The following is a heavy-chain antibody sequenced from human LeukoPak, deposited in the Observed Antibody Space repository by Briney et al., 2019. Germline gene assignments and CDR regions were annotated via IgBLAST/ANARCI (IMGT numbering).Heavy chain of an antibody. D-gene: IGHD3-10*01. CDR2: ISSNGGST. CDR1: GFTFSSYA. CDR3: AYMRGLYYGIDY. Sequence: GGSLRLSCSASGFTFSSYAMHWVRQAPGKGLEYVSAISSNGGSTYYADSVKGRFTISRDNSKNTLYLQMNSLRAEDTAVYYCAYMRGLYYGIDYWGQGTLVTVSS. V-gene: IGHV3-64*04. J-gene: IGHJ4*02.